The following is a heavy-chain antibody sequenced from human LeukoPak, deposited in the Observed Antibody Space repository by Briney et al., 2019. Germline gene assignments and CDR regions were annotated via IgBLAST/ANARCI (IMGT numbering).Heavy chain of an antibody. CDR2: ISYDGTNK. V-gene: IGHV3-30*04. CDR3: AELGITMIGGV. Sequence: GRSLRLSCAASGFTFSSYAMHWVRQAPGKGLEWVAVISYDGTNKYYADSVKGRFTISRDNAKNSLYLQMNSLRAEDTAVYYCAELGITMIGGVWGKGTTVTISS. J-gene: IGHJ6*04. D-gene: IGHD3-10*02. CDR1: GFTFSSYA.